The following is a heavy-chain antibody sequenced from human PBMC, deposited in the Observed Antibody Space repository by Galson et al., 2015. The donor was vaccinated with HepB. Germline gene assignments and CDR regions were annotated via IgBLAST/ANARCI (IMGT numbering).Heavy chain of an antibody. CDR3: TTAQNYYDSSGYHIAYFDY. J-gene: IGHJ4*02. V-gene: IGHV3-15*07. CDR2: IKRNTDGGTT. D-gene: IGHD3-22*01. Sequence: SLRLSCAASGFTFSNAWMNWVRQAPGKGLEWVGRIKRNTDGGTTDYAAPVKVRFTIARDDSKNTLYLEMNSLKTEDTAVYYCTTAQNYYDSSGYHIAYFDYWGQGTLVTVSS. CDR1: GFTFSNAW.